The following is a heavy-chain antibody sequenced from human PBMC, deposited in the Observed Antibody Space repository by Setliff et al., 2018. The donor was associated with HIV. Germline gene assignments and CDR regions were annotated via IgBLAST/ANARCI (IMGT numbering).Heavy chain of an antibody. J-gene: IGHJ5*02. V-gene: IGHV4-4*02. CDR2: IYHSGST. Sequence: SETLSLTCAVSGGSISSNWWSWCRQSPGKGLEWIGEIYHSGSTHYNPSLQSRVTISVDKAKSQFSLKLNSVTAAVTGVDYCARSSTILSVHPWGQGAQVTVSS. CDR3: ARSSTILSVHP. D-gene: IGHD2-15*01. CDR1: GGSISSNW.